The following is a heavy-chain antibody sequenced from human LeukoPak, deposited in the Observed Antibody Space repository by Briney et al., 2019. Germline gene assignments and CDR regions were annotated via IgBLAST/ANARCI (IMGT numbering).Heavy chain of an antibody. CDR1: GFTVSGNY. Sequence: GGSLRLSCAASGFTVSGNYMTWVRQAPGKGLQWVSVIYSGGTTYYADSVKGRFTISRDNSKNTLYLQMNSLRAEDTAVYYCARDRAVRSSSPFDHWGQGTLVTVSS. CDR3: ARDRAVRSSSPFDH. J-gene: IGHJ4*02. V-gene: IGHV3-53*01. CDR2: IYSGGTT. D-gene: IGHD3-10*01.